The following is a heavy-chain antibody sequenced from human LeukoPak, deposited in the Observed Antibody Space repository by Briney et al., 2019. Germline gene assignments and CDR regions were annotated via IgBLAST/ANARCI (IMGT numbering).Heavy chain of an antibody. Sequence: SETLSLTCAVYGGSFSRYYWTWIRQPPGKGLEWTGEINHSGSANYNPSLKSRVTISVDTSKNQFSLKLSSVTAADTAVYYCARDRRDRIYGDYAWYFDLWGRGTLVTVSS. CDR1: GGSFSRYY. D-gene: IGHD4-17*01. J-gene: IGHJ2*01. V-gene: IGHV4-34*01. CDR2: INHSGSA. CDR3: ARDRRDRIYGDYAWYFDL.